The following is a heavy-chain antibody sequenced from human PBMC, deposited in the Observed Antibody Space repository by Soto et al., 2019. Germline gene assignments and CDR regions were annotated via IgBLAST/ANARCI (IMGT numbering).Heavy chain of an antibody. D-gene: IGHD3-3*01. Sequence: GGSLRLSCSASGFTVSSYPTHGVPQSRRKRLQHLSHLSRDGGSIFYGDSLKGRFTISRVHSHHLLHLQMNDLGPDVSALYLGVNKRCGENYDFLDWGQRSMVTVCS. CDR2: LSRDGGSI. CDR1: GFTVSSYP. J-gene: IGHJ6*01. V-gene: IGHV3-64D*06. CDR3: VNKRCGENYDFLD.